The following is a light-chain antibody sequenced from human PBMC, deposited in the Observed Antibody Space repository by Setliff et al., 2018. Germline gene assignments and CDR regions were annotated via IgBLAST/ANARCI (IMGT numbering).Light chain of an antibody. V-gene: IGKV1-5*03. CDR3: QQYNTYWT. CDR2: KAS. J-gene: IGKJ1*01. CDR1: QTISSW. Sequence: DIQMTQSPSTLSASVGDRVTIICRASQTISSWLAWYQQKPGKAPKLLIYKASTLESGAPSRFSGSGSGTEFILTISSLQPDDFATYYCQQYNTYWTFGQGTKV.